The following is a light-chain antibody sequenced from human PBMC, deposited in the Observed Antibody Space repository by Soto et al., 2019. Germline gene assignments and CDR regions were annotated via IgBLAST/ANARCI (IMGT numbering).Light chain of an antibody. Sequence: DIHMTQSPSTLSASVGDRVTITCRASQSINSWLAWYQQKPGKAPKLLIYKASSLESGVPSKFSGSGSGTEFTLTISSLQPDDFATYYCQRYNTYPWTFGQGTKVEIK. J-gene: IGKJ1*01. V-gene: IGKV1-5*03. CDR2: KAS. CDR3: QRYNTYPWT. CDR1: QSINSW.